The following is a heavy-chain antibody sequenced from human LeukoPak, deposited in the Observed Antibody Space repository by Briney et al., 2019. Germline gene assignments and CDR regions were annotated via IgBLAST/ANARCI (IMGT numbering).Heavy chain of an antibody. D-gene: IGHD1-26*01. CDR2: ISAYNGNP. V-gene: IGHV1-18*01. CDR3: ARACIVGAFYYYYYMTS. Sequence: ASVKVSCKASGYTFTSYGISWVRQAPGQGLEWMGWISAYNGNPNYAQKLQGRVTMTTDTSTSTAYMELRSLRSDDTAVYYCARACIVGAFYYYYYMTSGAKGPRSPSP. CDR1: GYTFTSYG. J-gene: IGHJ6*03.